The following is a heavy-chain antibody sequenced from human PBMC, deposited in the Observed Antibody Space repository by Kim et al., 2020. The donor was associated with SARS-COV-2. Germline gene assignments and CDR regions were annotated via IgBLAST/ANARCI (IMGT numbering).Heavy chain of an antibody. Sequence: GKGLWWVSRINSDGSTISYADSVKGRFTISRDNAKNTLYLQMNSLRAEDTAVYYCARRQFTSGWYYFDYWGQGTLVTVSS. J-gene: IGHJ4*02. CDR3: ARRQFTSGWYYFDY. V-gene: IGHV3-74*01. CDR2: INSDGSTI. D-gene: IGHD6-19*01.